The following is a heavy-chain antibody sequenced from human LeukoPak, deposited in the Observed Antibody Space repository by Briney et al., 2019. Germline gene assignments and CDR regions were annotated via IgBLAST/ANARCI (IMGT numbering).Heavy chain of an antibody. J-gene: IGHJ4*02. CDR3: ATGGDYSNSAAFDY. Sequence: GGSLRLSCSVSGFTFSNAWMSWVRQAPGKGLEWVSAISGSGGSTYYADSVKGRFTISRDNSKNTLYLQMNSLRAEDTAVYYCATGGDYSNSAAFDYWGQGTLVTVSS. V-gene: IGHV3-23*01. D-gene: IGHD4-4*01. CDR2: ISGSGGST. CDR1: GFTFSNAW.